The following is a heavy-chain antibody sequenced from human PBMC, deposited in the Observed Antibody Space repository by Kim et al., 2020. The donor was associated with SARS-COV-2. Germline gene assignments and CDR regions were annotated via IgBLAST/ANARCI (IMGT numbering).Heavy chain of an antibody. Sequence: GGSLRLSCAASGFTFSSYAMHWVRQAPGKGLEWVAVISYDGSNKYYADSVKGRFTISRDNSKNTLYLQMNSLRAEDTAVYYCARGPSGSYSDDAFDIWGQGTMVTVSS. CDR2: ISYDGSNK. D-gene: IGHD1-26*01. CDR3: ARGPSGSYSDDAFDI. CDR1: GFTFSSYA. J-gene: IGHJ3*02. V-gene: IGHV3-30-3*01.